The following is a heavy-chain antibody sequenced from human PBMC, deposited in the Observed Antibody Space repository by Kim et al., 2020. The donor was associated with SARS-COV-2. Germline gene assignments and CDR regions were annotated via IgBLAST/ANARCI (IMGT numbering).Heavy chain of an antibody. J-gene: IGHJ5*02. Sequence: GGSLRLSCAASGFIFSNYDMHWVRQPPGKGLEWVAVISYDGSNKYYVDSVKGRFTISRDDSKNVLYLQMDSLRVEDTAIYYCAKVGHSSTWYWFDPWGQGTLVTVSS. D-gene: IGHD6-13*01. CDR2: ISYDGSNK. CDR1: GFIFSNYD. CDR3: AKVGHSSTWYWFDP. V-gene: IGHV3-30*18.